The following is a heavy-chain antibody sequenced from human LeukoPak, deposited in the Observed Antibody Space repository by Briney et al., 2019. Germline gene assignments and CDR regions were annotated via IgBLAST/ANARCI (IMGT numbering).Heavy chain of an antibody. V-gene: IGHV1-69*13. Sequence: GASVKVSCNASGGTFSSYAISWVRQAPGQGLEWMGGIIPIFGTANYAQKFQGRVTITADESTSTAYMELSSLRSEDTAVYYCAEGIAVAGYYYYMDVWGKGTTVTVSS. CDR1: GGTFSSYA. D-gene: IGHD6-19*01. CDR3: AEGIAVAGYYYYMDV. J-gene: IGHJ6*03. CDR2: IIPIFGTA.